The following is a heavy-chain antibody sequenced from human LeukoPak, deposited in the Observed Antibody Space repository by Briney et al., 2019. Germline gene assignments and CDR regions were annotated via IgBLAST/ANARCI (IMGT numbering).Heavy chain of an antibody. CDR3: ASFIDPKGYDFWSGYLNFDY. D-gene: IGHD3-3*01. CDR2: IYYSGST. CDR1: GGSISSSSYY. V-gene: IGHV4-39*01. Sequence: SETLSLTCTVSGGSISSSSYYWGWIRQPPGKGLEWIGSIYYSGSTYYNPSLKSRVTISVDTSKNQFSLKLSSVTAADTAVYYCASFIDPKGYDFWSGYLNFDYWGQGTLVTVSS. J-gene: IGHJ4*02.